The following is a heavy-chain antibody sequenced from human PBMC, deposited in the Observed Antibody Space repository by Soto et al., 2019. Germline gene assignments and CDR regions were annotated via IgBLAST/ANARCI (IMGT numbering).Heavy chain of an antibody. Sequence: QVQLVQSGAEVKKPGASVKVSCKASGYTFTSYGISWVRQAPGQGLEWMGWISAYIGNTNYAQKLQGRVTMTTDTSTSTAYMELRSLRSDDTAVYYCASFSIAATDPYGMDVWGQGTTVTVSS. D-gene: IGHD6-13*01. CDR2: ISAYIGNT. V-gene: IGHV1-18*01. CDR3: ASFSIAATDPYGMDV. CDR1: GYTFTSYG. J-gene: IGHJ6*02.